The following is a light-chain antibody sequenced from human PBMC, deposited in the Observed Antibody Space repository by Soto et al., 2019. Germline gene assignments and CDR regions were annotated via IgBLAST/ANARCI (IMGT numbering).Light chain of an antibody. CDR1: ETVATN. Sequence: EIVMTQSPATLSVSPGESATLSCRASETVATNLAWYQQKPGQAPRLLISGASTRAAGISVRFRGSGSGTEIALTLTSMRSQDSAFTDYQQYFDSTPWTFGQGTKVEI. J-gene: IGKJ1*01. CDR2: GAS. CDR3: QQYFDSTPWT. V-gene: IGKV3-15*01.